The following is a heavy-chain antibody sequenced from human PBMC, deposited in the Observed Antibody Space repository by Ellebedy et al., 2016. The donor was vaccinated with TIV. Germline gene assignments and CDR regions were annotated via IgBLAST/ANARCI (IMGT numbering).Heavy chain of an antibody. Sequence: SGPTLAKPTQTLTLTCTFSGFSLSTSGVGVGWIRQPPGKSLEWLALIYWDDDKRYSPSLKSRLTITKDTSKNQVVLTMTNMDPVDTATYYCAHSRLRYFVGGWFDPWGQGTLVTVSS. D-gene: IGHD3-9*01. V-gene: IGHV2-5*02. CDR1: GFSLSTSGVG. CDR3: AHSRLRYFVGGWFDP. CDR2: IYWDDDK. J-gene: IGHJ5*02.